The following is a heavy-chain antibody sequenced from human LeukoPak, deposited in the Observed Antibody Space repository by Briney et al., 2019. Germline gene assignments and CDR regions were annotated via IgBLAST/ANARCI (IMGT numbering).Heavy chain of an antibody. Sequence: GASVKVSCKASGYTFTSYGISWVRQAPGQGLEWMGWISAYNSNTSYAQKLHGRVTMTTDTSTSTAYMELRSLRSDDTAVYYCARTLSPPIQLYATFWGQGTLVTVSS. CDR2: ISAYNSNT. CDR3: ARTLSPPIQLYATF. CDR1: GYTFTSYG. D-gene: IGHD5-18*01. V-gene: IGHV1-18*01. J-gene: IGHJ4*02.